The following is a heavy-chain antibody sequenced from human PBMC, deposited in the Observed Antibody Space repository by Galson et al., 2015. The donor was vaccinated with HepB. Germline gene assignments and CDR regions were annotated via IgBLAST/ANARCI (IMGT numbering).Heavy chain of an antibody. CDR1: GYTFTSYG. Sequence: SVKVSCKASGYTFTSYGISWVRQAPGQGLEWMGWISAYNGNTNYAQKLQGRVTMTTDTSTSTAYMELRSLRSDDTAVYYCARVGRYCSSTSCYRSWGQGTLVTVSS. D-gene: IGHD2-2*02. CDR2: ISAYNGNT. V-gene: IGHV1-18*04. J-gene: IGHJ5*02. CDR3: ARVGRYCSSTSCYRS.